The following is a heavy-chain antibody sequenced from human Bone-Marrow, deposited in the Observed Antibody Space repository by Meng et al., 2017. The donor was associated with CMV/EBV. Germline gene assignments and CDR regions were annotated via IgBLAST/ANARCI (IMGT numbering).Heavy chain of an antibody. D-gene: IGHD6-19*01. V-gene: IGHV3-48*04. CDR3: ARDLGHGWSSYFDY. J-gene: IGHJ4*02. CDR2: ISSSGSTI. Sequence: GGSLRLSCAASGFTFSSYAMSWVRQAPGKGLEWVSYISSSGSTIYYADSVKGRFTISRDNAKNSLYLQMNSLRAEDTAVYYCARDLGHGWSSYFDYWGQGTRVTVSS. CDR1: GFTFSSYA.